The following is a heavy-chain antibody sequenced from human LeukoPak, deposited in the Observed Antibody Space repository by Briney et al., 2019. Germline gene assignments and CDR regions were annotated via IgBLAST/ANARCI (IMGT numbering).Heavy chain of an antibody. CDR2: INHSGST. CDR3: ARGPSGWYHYYDSSGYNTLDP. J-gene: IGHJ5*02. Sequence: PSETLSLTCAVYGGSFSGYYWSWIRQSPGKGLEWIGEINHSGSTNYNPSLKSRVTISVDTSKNQFSLKLSSVTAADTAVYYCARGPSGWYHYYDSSGYNTLDPWGQGTLVTVSS. V-gene: IGHV4-34*01. CDR1: GGSFSGYY. D-gene: IGHD3-22*01.